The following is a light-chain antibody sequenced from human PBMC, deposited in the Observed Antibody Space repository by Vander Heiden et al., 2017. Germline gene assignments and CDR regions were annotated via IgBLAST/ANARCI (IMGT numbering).Light chain of an antibody. CDR1: QSVSSN. V-gene: IGKV3-15*01. CDR2: GAS. CDR3: QQYNNWPPLT. J-gene: IGKJ4*01. Sequence: EIVMTQSPATLSVSPGERATLSCRASQSVSSNLAWYQQKPGQAPRLLIYGASTRASGIAARFSGSGSGIEFTLTISSLQSEDFAVYYCQQYNNWPPLTFGGGTKVEIK.